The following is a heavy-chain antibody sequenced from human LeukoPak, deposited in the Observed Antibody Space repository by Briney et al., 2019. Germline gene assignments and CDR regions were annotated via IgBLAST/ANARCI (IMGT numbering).Heavy chain of an antibody. V-gene: IGHV3-30*04. J-gene: IGHJ4*02. D-gene: IGHD3-10*01. CDR3: ARAYGSGAYPD. Sequence: GGSLRLSCAASGFTFRSFPIHWVRQAPGKGLEWVAVVSMAGDVRYYADSVKGRFTLSRDNSNDTVYVQMNSLRPEDTAVYFCARAYGSGAYPDWGQGTLVIVSS. CDR2: VSMAGDVR. CDR1: GFTFRSFP.